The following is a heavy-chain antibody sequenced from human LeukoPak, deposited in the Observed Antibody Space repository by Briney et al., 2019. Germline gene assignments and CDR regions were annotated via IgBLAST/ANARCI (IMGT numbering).Heavy chain of an antibody. V-gene: IGHV7-4-1*02. Sequence: GASVKVSCKASGYTFTSYAMNWVRQAPGQGLEWMGWINTNTGNPTYAQGFTGRFVFSLDTSVSTAYLQISSLKAEDTAVYYCARAPPSSSWYSAYYYYMDVWGKGTTVTVSS. D-gene: IGHD6-13*01. J-gene: IGHJ6*03. CDR1: GYTFTSYA. CDR2: INTNTGNP. CDR3: ARAPPSSSWYSAYYYYMDV.